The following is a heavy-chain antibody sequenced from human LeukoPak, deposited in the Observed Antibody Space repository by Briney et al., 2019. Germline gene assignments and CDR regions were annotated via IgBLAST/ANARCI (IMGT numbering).Heavy chain of an antibody. CDR1: GFTFSSYA. CDR3: AKGMTMGAPHGMDV. CDR2: ISGSGGST. Sequence: GGSLRLSCAASGFTFSSYAMSWVRQAPGKGLEWVSGISGSGGSTYYADSVKGRFTISRDNSKNTLYLQMNSLRAEDTALYYCAKGMTMGAPHGMDVWGQGTTVTVSS. D-gene: IGHD4/OR15-4a*01. V-gene: IGHV3-23*01. J-gene: IGHJ6*02.